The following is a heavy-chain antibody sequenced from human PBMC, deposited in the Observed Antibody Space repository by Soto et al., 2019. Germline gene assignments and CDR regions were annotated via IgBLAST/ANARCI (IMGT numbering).Heavy chain of an antibody. CDR3: ARVVVPAAMRPYYYGMDV. CDR2: IIPIFGTA. J-gene: IGHJ6*02. CDR1: GGTFSSYA. V-gene: IGHV1-69*01. Sequence: QVQLVQSGAEVKKPGSSVKVSCKASGGTFSSYAISWVRQAPGQGLEWRGGIIPIFGTANYAQKFQGRVTITADESTSTAYMELSSLRSEDTAVDSCARVVVPAAMRPYYYGMDVWGHGTTVTVSS. D-gene: IGHD2-2*01.